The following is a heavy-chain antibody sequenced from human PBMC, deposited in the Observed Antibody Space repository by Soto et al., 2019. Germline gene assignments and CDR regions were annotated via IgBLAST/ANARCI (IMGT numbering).Heavy chain of an antibody. D-gene: IGHD6-13*01. Sequence: QVQLVESGGGVVQPGRSLRLSCAASGFTFSSYGMHWVRQAPGKWLEWVAVIWYDGSNKYYADSVKGRFTISRDNSKNTLYLQMNSLRAEDKAVYYCARDLLQLVLAFDIWGQGTMVTVSS. J-gene: IGHJ3*02. CDR2: IWYDGSNK. V-gene: IGHV3-33*01. CDR1: GFTFSSYG. CDR3: ARDLLQLVLAFDI.